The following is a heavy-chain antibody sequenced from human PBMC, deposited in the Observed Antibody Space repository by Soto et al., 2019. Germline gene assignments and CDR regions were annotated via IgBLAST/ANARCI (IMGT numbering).Heavy chain of an antibody. CDR3: ARGGGVGVAGSAAFDM. CDR1: GYPVTAYY. CDR2: INPATGAA. V-gene: IGHV1-2*02. J-gene: IGHJ3*02. D-gene: IGHD6-19*01. Sequence: QLHWVQSGAVVKKPGASVTVSCSASGYPVTAYYMHWVRQAPGRGLEWMGGINPATGAAKYTQTFQGRVTMTRDTSTSTVFMELSGLTSEDTAVFYCARGGGVGVAGSAAFDMWGQGTLVTLSS.